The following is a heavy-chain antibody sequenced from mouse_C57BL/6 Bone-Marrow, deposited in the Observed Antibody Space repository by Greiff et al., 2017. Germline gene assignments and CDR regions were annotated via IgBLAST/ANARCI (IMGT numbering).Heavy chain of an antibody. Sequence: EVQLQESGPVLVKPGASVKMSCKASGYTFTDYYMNWVKQSHGKSLEWIGVINPYNGGTSYNQKFKGKATLTVDKSSSTAYMELNSLTSEDSAVYYCARGSNDAMDYWGQGTSVTVSS. D-gene: IGHD2-5*01. V-gene: IGHV1-19*01. CDR3: ARGSNDAMDY. J-gene: IGHJ4*01. CDR2: INPYNGGT. CDR1: GYTFTDYY.